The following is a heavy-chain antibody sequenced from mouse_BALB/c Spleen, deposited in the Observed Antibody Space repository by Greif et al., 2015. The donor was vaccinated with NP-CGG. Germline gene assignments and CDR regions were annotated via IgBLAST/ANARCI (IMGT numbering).Heavy chain of an antibody. CDR3: TRRGLRYGAMDY. Sequence: QVQLQQPGAKLVKPGASVKLSCKASGYTFTSYYMYWVKQRPGQGLEWIGEINPSNGGTNFNEKFKSKATLTVDKSSSTAYMQLSSLTSEDSAVYYCTRRGLRYGAMDYWGQGTSVTVSS. D-gene: IGHD1-1*01. V-gene: IGHV1S16*01. J-gene: IGHJ4*01. CDR2: INPSNGGT. CDR1: GYTFTSYY.